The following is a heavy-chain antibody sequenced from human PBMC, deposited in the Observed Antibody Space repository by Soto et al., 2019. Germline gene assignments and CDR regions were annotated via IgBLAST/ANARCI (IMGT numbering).Heavy chain of an antibody. CDR1: GFTFSSYG. V-gene: IGHV3-33*01. CDR3: ARDLVSTVIGPPEKPIVVVPTGY. CDR2: IWYDGSNK. Sequence: GGSLRLSCAASGFTFSSYGMHWVRQAPGKGLEWVAVIWYDGSNKYYADSVKGRFTISRDNSKNTLYLQMNSLRAEDTAVYYCARDLVSTVIGPPEKPIVVVPTGYWGQGTLVTVSS. J-gene: IGHJ4*02. D-gene: IGHD3-22*01.